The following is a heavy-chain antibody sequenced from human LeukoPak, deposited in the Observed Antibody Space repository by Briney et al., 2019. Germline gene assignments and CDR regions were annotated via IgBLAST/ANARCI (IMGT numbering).Heavy chain of an antibody. CDR1: GYTFTSNG. J-gene: IGHJ4*02. Sequence: ASVKVSCKASGYTFTSNGISWVRQAPGQGLEWMGWISAYNGNTNYAQKLQGRVTMTTDTSTSTAYMELRSLRSDDTAVYYCVTGIVGAPRTGYWGQGTLVTVSS. D-gene: IGHD1-26*01. CDR2: ISAYNGNT. V-gene: IGHV1-18*01. CDR3: VTGIVGAPRTGY.